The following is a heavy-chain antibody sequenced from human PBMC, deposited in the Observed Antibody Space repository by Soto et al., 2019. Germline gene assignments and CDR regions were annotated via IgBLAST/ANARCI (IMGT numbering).Heavy chain of an antibody. D-gene: IGHD6-13*01. CDR2: ISGSGGST. V-gene: IGHV3-23*01. J-gene: IGHJ3*02. CDR3: AKEGSSWYDAFDI. CDR1: GFTFSSYA. Sequence: EVQLLESGGGLAQPGGSLRLSCAASGFTFSSYAMTWVRQAPGKGLEWVSSISGSGGSTYYADSVKGRFTISRDNSKNTLYLQMNSLRAEDTAVYYCAKEGSSWYDAFDIWGQGTMVTVSS.